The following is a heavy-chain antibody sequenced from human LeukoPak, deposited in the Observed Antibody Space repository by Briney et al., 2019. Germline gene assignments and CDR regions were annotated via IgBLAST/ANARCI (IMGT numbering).Heavy chain of an antibody. CDR1: GGSISSYY. D-gene: IGHD3-10*01. CDR2: IYYSGST. Sequence: SETLSLTCTVSGGSISSYYWSWIRQPPGKGLEWIGYIYYSGSTNYNPSLKSRVTISVDTSKNQFSLKLSSVTAADTAVYYCARDRRLLWFGELSHLLNDYGMDVWGQGTTVTVSS. J-gene: IGHJ6*02. V-gene: IGHV4-59*01. CDR3: ARDRRLLWFGELSHLLNDYGMDV.